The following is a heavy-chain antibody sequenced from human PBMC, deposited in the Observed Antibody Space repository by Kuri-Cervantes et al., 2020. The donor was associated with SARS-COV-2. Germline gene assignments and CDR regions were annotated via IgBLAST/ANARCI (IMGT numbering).Heavy chain of an antibody. CDR2: INHSGST. CDR3: ARVGVYYMDV. CDR1: GFTFSSYA. Sequence: ESLKISCAASGFTFSSYAMSWVRQAPGKGLEWIGEINHSGSTNYNPSLKSRVTISVDTSKNQFSLKLSSVTAADTAVYYCARVGVYYMDVWGKGTTVTVSS. J-gene: IGHJ6*03. D-gene: IGHD3-10*01. V-gene: IGHV4-34*01.